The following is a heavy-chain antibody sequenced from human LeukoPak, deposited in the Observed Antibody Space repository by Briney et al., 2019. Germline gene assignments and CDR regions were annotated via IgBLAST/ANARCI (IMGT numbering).Heavy chain of an antibody. V-gene: IGHV1-18*01. D-gene: IGHD1-26*01. CDR1: GGTFSSYA. Sequence: ASVTVSCKASGGTFSSYAISWVRQAPGQGLEWMGWISAYNGNTNYAQKLQGRVTMTTDTSTSTAYMELRSLRSDDTAVYYCARDVGGGVGATKLPIDYWGQGTLVTVSS. CDR3: ARDVGGGVGATKLPIDY. J-gene: IGHJ4*02. CDR2: ISAYNGNT.